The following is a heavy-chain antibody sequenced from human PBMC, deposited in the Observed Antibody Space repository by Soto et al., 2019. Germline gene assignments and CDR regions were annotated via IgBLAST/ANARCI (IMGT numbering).Heavy chain of an antibody. D-gene: IGHD3-3*01. V-gene: IGHV1-18*01. J-gene: IGHJ4*02. Sequence: QVQLVQSGAEVKKPGASVKVSCKASGYTFTSYGISWVRQAPGQGLEWMGWISAYNGNTNYAQKLQGRVTMTTDTSTSTAYMELRSLSSDDTAVYYCARVDYYDFWSGYYKGRSFDYWGQGTLVTVSS. CDR2: ISAYNGNT. CDR3: ARVDYYDFWSGYYKGRSFDY. CDR1: GYTFTSYG.